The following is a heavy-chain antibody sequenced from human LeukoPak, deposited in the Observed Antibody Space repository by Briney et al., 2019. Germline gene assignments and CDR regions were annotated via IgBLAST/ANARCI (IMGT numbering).Heavy chain of an antibody. CDR3: ARDSAVVPAAMSGYYYYMDV. Sequence: SETLSLTCTVSGGSISSYYWSWIRQPAGKGLEWIGRIYTSGGTNYNPSLKSRVTMSVDTSKNQFSLKLSSVTAADTAVYYCARDSAVVPAAMSGYYYYMDVWGKGTTVTISS. V-gene: IGHV4-4*07. D-gene: IGHD2-2*01. J-gene: IGHJ6*03. CDR1: GGSISSYY. CDR2: IYTSGGT.